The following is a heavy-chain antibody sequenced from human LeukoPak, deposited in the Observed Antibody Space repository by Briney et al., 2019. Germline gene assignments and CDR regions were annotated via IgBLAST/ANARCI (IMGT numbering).Heavy chain of an antibody. CDR3: ARARGYYTIFGVVDPYYYYGMDV. D-gene: IGHD3-3*01. J-gene: IGHJ6*02. CDR1: GGSVSSGSYY. V-gene: IGHV4-61*01. CDR2: IYYSGST. Sequence: SETLSLTCTVSGGSVSSGSYYWSWIRQPPGKGLEWIGYIYYSGSTNYNPSLKSRVTISVGTSKNQFSLKLSSVTAADTAVYYCARARGYYTIFGVVDPYYYYGMDVWGQGTTVTVSS.